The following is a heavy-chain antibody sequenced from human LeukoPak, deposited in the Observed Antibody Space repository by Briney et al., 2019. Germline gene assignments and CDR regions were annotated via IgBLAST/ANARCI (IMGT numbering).Heavy chain of an antibody. J-gene: IGHJ4*02. D-gene: IGHD6-13*01. CDR3: AREARSSRDFDY. V-gene: IGHV3-30*02. Sequence: GGSLRLSCAASGFTFSSYGIHWVRQAPVKGLEWVAFIRYDGSDKYFADIVKGRFTISRDNSKNTLYLQMNSLRAEDTAVYYCAREARSSRDFDYWGQGTLVTVSS. CDR2: IRYDGSDK. CDR1: GFTFSSYG.